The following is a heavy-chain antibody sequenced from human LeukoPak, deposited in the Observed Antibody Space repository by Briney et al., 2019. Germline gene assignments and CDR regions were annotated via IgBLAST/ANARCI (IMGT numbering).Heavy chain of an antibody. V-gene: IGHV3-30*03. CDR3: ARSSWYPAFDY. J-gene: IGHJ4*02. CDR2: ISDDGRNK. Sequence: GGSLRLSCAASGFSFISYGMHWVRQAPGKGLEWVGVISDDGRNKNYADSVKGRFTISRDNSKDTLYLQMNSLRDEDTALYYCARSSWYPAFDYWGQGTLVTVSS. D-gene: IGHD6-13*01. CDR1: GFSFISYG.